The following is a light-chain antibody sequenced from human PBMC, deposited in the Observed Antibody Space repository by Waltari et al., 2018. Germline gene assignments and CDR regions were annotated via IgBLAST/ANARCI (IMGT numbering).Light chain of an antibody. CDR2: SST. CDR1: SSNIGNNT. V-gene: IGLV1-44*01. CDR3: AAWDDVLDGPV. J-gene: IGLJ1*01. Sequence: QSVLTQPLSASETPGQTVTISCSGGSSNIGNNTVTWYQQLPGTAPKLLIYSSTQRPPGVPDRFSGSKSGTSASLAISGLQSEDEADYYCAAWDDVLDGPVFGSGTQVTVL.